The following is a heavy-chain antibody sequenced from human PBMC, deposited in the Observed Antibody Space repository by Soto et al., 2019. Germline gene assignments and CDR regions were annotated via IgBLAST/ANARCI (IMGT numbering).Heavy chain of an antibody. V-gene: IGHV1-69*13. Sequence: ASVKVSFKASGGTFSSYAIHWVRQAPGQGLEWMGGIIPMYGPAKYAQRFQGRVTITADESTTTVYMELTSLTSQDTAVYYCARVTSMVRGVIDNWFDPWGHGTLVTVSS. CDR1: GGTFSSYA. CDR3: ARVTSMVRGVIDNWFDP. CDR2: IIPMYGPA. D-gene: IGHD3-10*01. J-gene: IGHJ5*02.